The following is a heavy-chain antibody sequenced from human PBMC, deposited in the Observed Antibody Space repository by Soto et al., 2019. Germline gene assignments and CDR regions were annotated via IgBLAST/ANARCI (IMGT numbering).Heavy chain of an antibody. D-gene: IGHD2-2*01. Sequence: ASVKVSCKASGYTFTSYAMHWVRQAPGQRLEWMGWINAGNGNTKYSQKFQGRVTITRDTSASTAYMELSSLRSEDTAVYYCARDLRSKGPTGAFDIWGQGTMVTVSS. CDR1: GYTFTSYA. J-gene: IGHJ3*02. V-gene: IGHV1-3*01. CDR3: ARDLRSKGPTGAFDI. CDR2: INAGNGNT.